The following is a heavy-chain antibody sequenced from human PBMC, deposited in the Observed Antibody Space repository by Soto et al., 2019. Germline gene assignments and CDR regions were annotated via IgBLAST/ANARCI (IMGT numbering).Heavy chain of an antibody. V-gene: IGHV1-2*02. D-gene: IGHD1-26*01. CDR1: GYTFTVYY. J-gene: IGHJ4*02. Sequence: ASVKVSCKASGYTFTVYYMHWVRQAPGQGLEWMGWINPKSGGTMYPQKFQGRVTMTWDTSISTAYMALTRLRSDDTAVYYCARDLAKGGGSAGFDYWGQGTLVAVSS. CDR2: INPKSGGT. CDR3: ARDLAKGGGSAGFDY.